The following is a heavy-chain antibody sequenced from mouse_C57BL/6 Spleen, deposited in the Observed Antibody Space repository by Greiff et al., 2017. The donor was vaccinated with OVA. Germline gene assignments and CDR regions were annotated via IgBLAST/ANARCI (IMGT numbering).Heavy chain of an antibody. CDR2: INPNNGGT. J-gene: IGHJ2*01. D-gene: IGHD4-1*01. CDR1: GYTFTDYY. V-gene: IGHV1-26*01. Sequence: EVQLQQSGPELVKPGASVKISCKASGYTFTDYYMNWVKQSHGKSLEWIGDINPNNGGTSYNQKFKGKATLTVDKSSSTAYMELHSLTSEDSAVYYCAGKLGAGYWGQGTTLTVSS. CDR3: AGKLGAGY.